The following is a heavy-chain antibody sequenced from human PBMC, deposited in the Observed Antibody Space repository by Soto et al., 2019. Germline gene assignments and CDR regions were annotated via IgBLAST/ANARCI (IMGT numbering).Heavy chain of an antibody. Sequence: GASVKVSCKASGYRFTSYGISWVRQAPGQGLEWLGWISAYDDNTKYAQTLQGRVSMTTDTSTSTAYMELRSLRSDDTAVYYCARCLAAVAGASYYGMDVWGQGTTVTVSS. CDR2: ISAYDDNT. D-gene: IGHD6-19*01. CDR3: ARCLAAVAGASYYGMDV. CDR1: GYRFTSYG. J-gene: IGHJ6*02. V-gene: IGHV1-18*01.